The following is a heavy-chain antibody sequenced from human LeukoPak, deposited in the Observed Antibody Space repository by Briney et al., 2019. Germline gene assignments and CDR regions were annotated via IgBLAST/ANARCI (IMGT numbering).Heavy chain of an antibody. CDR3: ASARQRHCTNGVCPSLTDS. J-gene: IGHJ4*02. V-gene: IGHV1-69*04. Sequence: ASVKVSCKASGGTFSSYAINWVRQAAGQGLEWMGRIIRGLGISNYAQKFQGRVTITADKSTSTTYMELSSLRSEDTAVYYCASARQRHCTNGVCPSLTDSWGQGTLVTVSS. CDR2: IIRGLGIS. CDR1: GGTFSSYA. D-gene: IGHD2-8*01.